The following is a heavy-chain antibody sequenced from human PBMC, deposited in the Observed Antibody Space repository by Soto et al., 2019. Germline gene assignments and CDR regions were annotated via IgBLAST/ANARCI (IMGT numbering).Heavy chain of an antibody. J-gene: IGHJ6*02. CDR1: GFTFNNFA. CDR2: ISYDGTYK. Sequence: VGSLRLSCAASGFTFNNFAMHWVRQAPGKGLEWVAFISYDGTYKYYADSVRGRFTVYRDNSKSTLFLQMNSLKFEDTAVYVCANEVDVAFSSLQYGMDVWGQGTTVTVSS. D-gene: IGHD5-12*01. CDR3: ANEVDVAFSSLQYGMDV. V-gene: IGHV3-30*14.